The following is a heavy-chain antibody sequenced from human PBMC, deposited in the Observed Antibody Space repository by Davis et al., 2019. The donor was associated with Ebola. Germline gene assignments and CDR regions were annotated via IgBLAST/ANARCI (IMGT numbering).Heavy chain of an antibody. CDR2: IYYSGST. Sequence: MPSETLSLTCTVSGGSISSYYWSWIRQPPGKGLERIGYIYYSGSTNYNPSLKSRVTISVDTSKNQFSLKLSSVTAADTAVYYCARECGGDCYFAFDIWGQGTMVTVSS. CDR1: GGSISSYY. J-gene: IGHJ3*02. CDR3: ARECGGDCYFAFDI. D-gene: IGHD2-21*01. V-gene: IGHV4-59*01.